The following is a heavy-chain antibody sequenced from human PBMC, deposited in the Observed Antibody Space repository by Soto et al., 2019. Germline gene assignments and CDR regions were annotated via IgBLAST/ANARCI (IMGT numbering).Heavy chain of an antibody. CDR2: IYYSGST. CDR1: GGSISSYY. V-gene: IGHV4-59*01. J-gene: IGHJ6*03. Sequence: SETLSLTCTVSGGSISSYYWSWIRQPPGKGLEWIGYIYYSGSTNYNPSLKSRVTISVDTSKNQFSLKLSSVTAADTAVYYCAREFYCSSTSCSTSGMDYYYYYMDVWGKGTTVTVSS. CDR3: AREFYCSSTSCSTSGMDYYYYYMDV. D-gene: IGHD2-2*01.